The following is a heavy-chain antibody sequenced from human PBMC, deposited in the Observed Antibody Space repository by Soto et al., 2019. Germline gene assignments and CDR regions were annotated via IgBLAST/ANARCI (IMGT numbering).Heavy chain of an antibody. V-gene: IGHV4-4*02. J-gene: IGHJ6*02. CDR3: ARREYGMDV. Sequence: QVQLQESGPGLVKPSGTLSLTCVVSGGSITNSHWWSWVRQTPGKGLEWIGEIFHIGHTNYNPSLKGRVTISLDQSKNQFSLKMTSMTAADTAVSYCARREYGMDVWGQGTTVTVSS. CDR2: IFHIGHT. CDR1: GGSITNSHW.